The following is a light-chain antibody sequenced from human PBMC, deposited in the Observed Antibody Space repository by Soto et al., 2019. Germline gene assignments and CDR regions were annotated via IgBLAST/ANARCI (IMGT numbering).Light chain of an antibody. V-gene: IGKV1-5*01. CDR2: DAS. CDR1: HNIERW. J-gene: IGKJ1*01. Sequence: IQMTQSPSTLSASVGDRVTITCRASHNIERWMAWYQQKPGKAPSLLIFDASTLHSGVPSRFSGSGSGTDFTLTISSLHPDDFATYYCQQFAISTTFGQGTKVDI. CDR3: QQFAISTT.